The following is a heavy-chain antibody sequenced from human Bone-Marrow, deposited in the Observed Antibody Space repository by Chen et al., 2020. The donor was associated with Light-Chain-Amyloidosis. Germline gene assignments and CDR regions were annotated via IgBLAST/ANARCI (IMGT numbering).Heavy chain of an antibody. CDR1: GFSFPTYA. D-gene: IGHD6-13*01. Sequence: EVQLLESGGGFVQTGASLRLFCAASGFSFPTYAITWVRQAPGTGLDWVSSIHNSGLSTFYADPVKGLFTISRDNSKNTLYLQLNSLRAEDTAIYYCAKDRSSWVDALDIWGQGTVVTVSS. J-gene: IGHJ3*02. CDR2: IHNSGLST. V-gene: IGHV3-23*01. CDR3: AKDRSSWVDALDI.